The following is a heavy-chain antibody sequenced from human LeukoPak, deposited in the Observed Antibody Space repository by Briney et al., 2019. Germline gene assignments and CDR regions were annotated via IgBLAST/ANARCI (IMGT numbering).Heavy chain of an antibody. CDR2: ISGSGGST. D-gene: IGHD2-2*01. V-gene: IGHV3-23*01. CDR3: AKGGRICRGTSCRVDY. J-gene: IGHJ4*02. Sequence: PGGSLRLSCAASGFTFSSFAMSWVRQLPGQGLEWVSVISGSGGSTYYSDSVKGRFTTSRDKSSNTVYLQMNSLRAEDTAVYYCAKGGRICRGTSCRVDYWGQGTLVIVSS. CDR1: GFTFSSFA.